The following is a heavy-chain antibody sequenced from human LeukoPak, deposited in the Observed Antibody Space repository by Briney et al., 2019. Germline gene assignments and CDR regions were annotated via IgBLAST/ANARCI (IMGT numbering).Heavy chain of an antibody. V-gene: IGHV4-39*01. D-gene: IGHD3-10*01. CDR1: GGSVTDRNCY. Sequence: PSETLSLACTVSGGSVTDRNCYWAWIRQPPGKGLEWIGRTYYSGSLYYNPSLRSRVTISVATSKNQFSLKLSSVTAEDTAVYFCARLTYGLTMFDNWGQGIPVTVSS. CDR3: ARLTYGLTMFDN. CDR2: TYYSGSL. J-gene: IGHJ4*02.